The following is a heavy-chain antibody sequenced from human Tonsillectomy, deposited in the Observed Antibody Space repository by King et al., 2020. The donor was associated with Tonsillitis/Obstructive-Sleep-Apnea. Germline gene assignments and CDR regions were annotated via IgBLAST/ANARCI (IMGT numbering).Heavy chain of an antibody. CDR3: AKEGLWFGEVSDY. Sequence: VQLVESGGGLVQPGGSLRLSCAASGFTFSSYAMIWVRQAPGKGLEWVSAISGSGGNKYYADSVKGRFTSSRDNSKNTLYLQMNSLRAEDTAVYYCAKEGLWFGEVSDYWGQGTLVTVSS. D-gene: IGHD3-10*01. J-gene: IGHJ4*02. CDR2: ISGSGGNK. V-gene: IGHV3-23*04. CDR1: GFTFSSYA.